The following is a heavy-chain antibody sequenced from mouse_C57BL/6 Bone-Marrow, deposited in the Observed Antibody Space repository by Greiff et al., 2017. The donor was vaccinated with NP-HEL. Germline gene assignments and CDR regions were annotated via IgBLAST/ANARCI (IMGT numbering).Heavy chain of an antibody. CDR1: GYTFTDYY. Sequence: VQLQQSGAELVRPGASVKLSCKASGYTFTDYYINWVKQRPGQGLEWIARIYPGSGNTYYNEKFKGKATLTAEKSSSTAYMQLSSLTSEDSAVYFCARSLITTVAYWGQGTLVTVSA. D-gene: IGHD1-2*01. V-gene: IGHV1-76*01. J-gene: IGHJ3*01. CDR3: ARSLITTVAY. CDR2: IYPGSGNT.